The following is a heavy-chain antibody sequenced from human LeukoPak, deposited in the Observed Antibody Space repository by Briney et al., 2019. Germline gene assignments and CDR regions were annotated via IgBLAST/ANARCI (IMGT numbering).Heavy chain of an antibody. CDR1: GFTFSSNW. CDR2: ISYDGSNK. Sequence: GGSLRLSCATSGFTFSSNWMTWVRQAPGKGLEWVAVISYDGSNKYYADSVKGRFTISRDNSKNTLYLQMNSLRAEDTAVYYCAKDLDFLRLRSGGIDYWGQGTLVTVSS. CDR3: AKDLDFLRLRSGGIDY. V-gene: IGHV3-30*18. D-gene: IGHD5-12*01. J-gene: IGHJ4*02.